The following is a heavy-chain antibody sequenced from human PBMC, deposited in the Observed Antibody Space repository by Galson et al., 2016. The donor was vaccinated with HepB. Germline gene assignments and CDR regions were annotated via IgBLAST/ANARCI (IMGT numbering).Heavy chain of an antibody. CDR1: GYNFPSQW. V-gene: IGHV5-51*01. Sequence: QSGAEVKKPGESVTISCQGSGYNFPSQWIGWVRQMPGKGLEWMGLIYPGDSDTRYSPSFQGQVTISADRSISTTYLQWSSLEASDSAIYYCASGKWRDFDYWGQGTRLTVAS. J-gene: IGHJ4*02. D-gene: IGHD1-26*01. CDR3: ASGKWRDFDY. CDR2: IYPGDSDT.